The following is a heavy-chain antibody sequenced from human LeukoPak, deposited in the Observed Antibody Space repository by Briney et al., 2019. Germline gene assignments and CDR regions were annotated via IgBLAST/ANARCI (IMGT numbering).Heavy chain of an antibody. CDR2: IYYSGST. V-gene: IGHV4-59*08. CDR3: ARTYYDFWSGYYAYYFDY. D-gene: IGHD3-3*01. CDR1: GGSITSYY. Sequence: SETLSLTCTVSGGSITSYYWSWIRQPPGKGLEYIGHIYYSGSTAYNPSLRSRVTISVDTSKNQFSLKLSSVTAADTAVYYCARTYYDFWSGYYAYYFDYWGQGTLVTVSS. J-gene: IGHJ4*02.